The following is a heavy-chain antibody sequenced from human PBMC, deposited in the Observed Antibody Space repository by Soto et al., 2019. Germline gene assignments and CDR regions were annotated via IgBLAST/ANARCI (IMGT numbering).Heavy chain of an antibody. Sequence: PVKVSCKASGGTFSSYAISWVRQAPGKGLEWMGGIIPIFGTANYAQKFQGRVTITADESTSTAYMELSSLRSEDTAVYYCAREFSYQHPWFDPWGQGPLGTVSS. J-gene: IGHJ5*02. V-gene: IGHV1-69*13. D-gene: IGHD2-2*01. CDR2: IIPIFGTA. CDR1: GGTFSSYA. CDR3: AREFSYQHPWFDP.